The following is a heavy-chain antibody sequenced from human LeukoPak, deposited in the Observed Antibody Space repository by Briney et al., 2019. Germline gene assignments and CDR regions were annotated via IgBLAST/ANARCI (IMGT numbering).Heavy chain of an antibody. J-gene: IGHJ6*02. CDR3: ARDRVGSGYYYYYYGMDV. D-gene: IGHD3-22*01. CDR2: IYHSGST. CDR1: GGSISSSNW. V-gene: IGHV4-4*02. Sequence: SETLSLTCAVSGGSISSSNWWSWVRQPPGKGLEWIGEIYHSGSTNYNPSLKSRVTISVDKSKNQFSLKLSSVTAADTAVYYCARDRVGSGYYYYYYGMDVWGQGTTVTVSS.